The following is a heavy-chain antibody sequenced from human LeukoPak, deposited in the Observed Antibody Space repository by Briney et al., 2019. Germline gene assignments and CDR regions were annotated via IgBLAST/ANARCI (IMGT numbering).Heavy chain of an antibody. V-gene: IGHV4-39*07. D-gene: IGHD6-13*01. Sequence: SETLSLTCTVSGGSISSSSYYWGWIRQPPGKGLEWIGSIYYSGSTYYNPSLKSRVTISVDTSKNQFSLKLSSVTAADTAVYYCARDFSMGPAADPAYYYYYMDVWGKGTTVTISS. CDR1: GGSISSSSYY. CDR3: ARDFSMGPAADPAYYYYYMDV. CDR2: IYYSGST. J-gene: IGHJ6*03.